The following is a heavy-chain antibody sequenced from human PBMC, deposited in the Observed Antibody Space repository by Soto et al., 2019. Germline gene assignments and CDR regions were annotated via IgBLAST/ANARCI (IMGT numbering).Heavy chain of an antibody. Sequence: SVKVSFKASGYTFSSFGINWVRQAPGQGLEWVGWVSVYNDDTKYAQNFQGRVSLTTDTSTSTTYMEVGRLRSDDTAAYYCARTCRSGGSCYHEYWGEGTLVTVSS. V-gene: IGHV1-18*01. CDR1: GYTFSSFG. J-gene: IGHJ4*02. CDR2: VSVYNDDT. D-gene: IGHD2-15*01. CDR3: ARTCRSGGSCYHEY.